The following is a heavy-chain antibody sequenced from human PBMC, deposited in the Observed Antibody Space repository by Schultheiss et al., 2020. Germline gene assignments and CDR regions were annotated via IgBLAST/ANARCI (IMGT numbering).Heavy chain of an antibody. J-gene: IGHJ5*02. CDR1: GYTFTGYY. Sequence: ASVKVSCKASGYTFTGYYMHWVRQAPGQGLEWMGRINPNSGGTNYAQKFQGRVTMTRDTSISTAYMELSSLRSEDTAVYYCARDRDQIGWFDPWGQGTLVTVSS. CDR2: INPNSGGT. V-gene: IGHV1-2*06. CDR3: ARDRDQIGWFDP. D-gene: IGHD3-10*01.